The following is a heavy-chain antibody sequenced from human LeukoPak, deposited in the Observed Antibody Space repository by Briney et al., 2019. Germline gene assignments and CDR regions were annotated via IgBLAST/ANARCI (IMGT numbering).Heavy chain of an antibody. CDR2: ISGSGGST. D-gene: IGHD2-8*01. V-gene: IGHV3-23*01. CDR3: AKGGYCTNGVCYSDY. J-gene: IGHJ4*02. Sequence: GGSLRLSSAASGFTFSGYAMSWVRQAPGKGLEWVSAISGSGGSTYYADSVKGRFTISRDNSKNTLYLQMNSLRAEDTAVYYCAKGGYCTNGVCYSDYWGQGTLVTVSS. CDR1: GFTFSGYA.